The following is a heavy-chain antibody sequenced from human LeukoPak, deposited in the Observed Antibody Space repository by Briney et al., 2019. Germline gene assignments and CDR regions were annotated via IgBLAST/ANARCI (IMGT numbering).Heavy chain of an antibody. CDR2: ICYSGST. V-gene: IGHV4-59*01. Sequence: SETLSLTCTVSGGSISSYHWSWIRQPPGKGLEWIGYICYSGSTNYNPSLKSRVTISVDTSKNQFSLKLSSVTAADAAVYYCASLSSGSYNWFDPWGQGTLVTVSS. J-gene: IGHJ5*02. CDR1: GGSISSYH. D-gene: IGHD1-26*01. CDR3: ASLSSGSYNWFDP.